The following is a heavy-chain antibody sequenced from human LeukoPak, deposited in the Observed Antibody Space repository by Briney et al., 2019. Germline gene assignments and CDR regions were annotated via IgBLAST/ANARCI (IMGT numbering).Heavy chain of an antibody. V-gene: IGHV3-30*04. CDR1: GFTFSSYA. CDR3: AKDYAYSGSYRIFDY. D-gene: IGHD1-26*01. CDR2: ISYDGSNK. J-gene: IGHJ4*02. Sequence: GGSLRLSCAASGFTFSSYAMHWVRQAPGKGLEWVAVISYDGSNKYYADSVKGRFTISRDNAKNSLYLQMNSLRVEDTAVYYCAKDYAYSGSYRIFDYWGQGTLVTVSS.